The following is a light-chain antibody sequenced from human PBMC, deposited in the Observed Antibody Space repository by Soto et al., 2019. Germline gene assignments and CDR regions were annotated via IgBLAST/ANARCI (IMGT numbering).Light chain of an antibody. CDR1: QSISSW. Sequence: DIQMTQSPSTLSASVGDRVTITCRASQSISSWLAWYQQKPGKAPKLLIYKASSLESGVPSRFSGSGSDTEFTLTISSLQPDDFAAYYCQQYNSYSLTFGGGTKVEIK. CDR3: QQYNSYSLT. CDR2: KAS. V-gene: IGKV1-5*03. J-gene: IGKJ4*01.